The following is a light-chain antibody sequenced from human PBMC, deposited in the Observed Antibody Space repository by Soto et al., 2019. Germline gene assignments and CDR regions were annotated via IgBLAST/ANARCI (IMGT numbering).Light chain of an antibody. J-gene: IGKJ4*01. V-gene: IGKV3-15*01. CDR3: QHSVNWPLT. Sequence: THSPGNLSLAPGERATLSCVASQSVSIYLAWYQQNPGQTPRLPIYDTSIRATGVPARFSGSRSGPEFTLTISSLQSEDFALYYCQHSVNWPLTSGGGTKVDI. CDR1: QSVSIY. CDR2: DTS.